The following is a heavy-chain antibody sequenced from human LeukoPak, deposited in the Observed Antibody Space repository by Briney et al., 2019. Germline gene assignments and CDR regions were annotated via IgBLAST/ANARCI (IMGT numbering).Heavy chain of an antibody. CDR3: ARDDGGKGLPHDY. J-gene: IGHJ4*02. V-gene: IGHV1-69*04. Sequence: GASVKVPCKASGGTFSSYAISWVRQAPGQGLEWMGRIIPILGIANYAQKLQGRVTMTTDTSTSTAYMELRSLRSDDTAVYYCARDDGGKGLPHDYWGQGTLVTVSS. CDR2: IIPILGIA. D-gene: IGHD2-15*01. CDR1: GGTFSSYA.